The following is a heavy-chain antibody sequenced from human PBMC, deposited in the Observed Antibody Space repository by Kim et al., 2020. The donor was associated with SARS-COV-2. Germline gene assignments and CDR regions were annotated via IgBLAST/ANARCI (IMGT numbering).Heavy chain of an antibody. CDR2: ICYSANT. CDR1: GASISGYC. Sequence: SETLSLICNVSGASISGYCWNWIRQPPGRALEWIGSICYSANTRYNPSIKSRVTMSEDTSKSQFSLHLNPVTAADTAVYYCARSDNSNWVFDFWGKGTL. V-gene: IGHV4-59*01. D-gene: IGHD6-13*01. CDR3: ARSDNSNWVFDF. J-gene: IGHJ4*02.